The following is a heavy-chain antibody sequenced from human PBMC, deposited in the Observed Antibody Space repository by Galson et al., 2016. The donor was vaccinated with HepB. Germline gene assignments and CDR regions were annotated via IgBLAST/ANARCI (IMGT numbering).Heavy chain of an antibody. Sequence: SLRLSCAGSGFTFSSFGLHWVRQAPGKGLDWVAVISHNGNYKYYADSVKGRFTISRDNSKTTVYLQMNSLRAEDTAVYSCAKDPSRLLEAGRLDSWGQGTLVTVSS. CDR2: ISHNGNYK. D-gene: IGHD6-19*01. J-gene: IGHJ4*02. CDR3: AKDPSRLLEAGRLDS. V-gene: IGHV3-30*18. CDR1: GFTFSSFG.